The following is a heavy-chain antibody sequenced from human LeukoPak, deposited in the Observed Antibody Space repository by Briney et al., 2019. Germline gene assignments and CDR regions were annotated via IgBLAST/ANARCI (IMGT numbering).Heavy chain of an antibody. CDR2: IYSGGTT. V-gene: IGHV3-53*01. D-gene: IGHD2-8*01. J-gene: IGHJ4*02. CDR3: AKMVREFYTISYYFDY. Sequence: GGSLRLSCAASGLTVNSNYMNWVRQAPGKGLQWVSVIYSGGTTYYADSVKGRFTISRDNSKNTLYLQMNSLRAEDTAVYYCAKMVREFYTISYYFDYWGQGTLVTVSS. CDR1: GLTVNSNY.